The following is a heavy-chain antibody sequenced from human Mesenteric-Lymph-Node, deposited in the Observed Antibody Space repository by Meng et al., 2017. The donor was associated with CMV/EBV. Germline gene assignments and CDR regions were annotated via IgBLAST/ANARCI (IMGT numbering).Heavy chain of an antibody. Sequence: GESLKISCTASGFTFSIFVMNWVRQAPGKGLEWVSDISGNGDKTYYADSVKGRFTISRDNSKNTLYLQMNSLRAEDTAVYYCAKDKDFWSGLYIDYWGQGTLVTVSS. CDR2: ISGNGDKT. CDR1: GFTFSIFV. J-gene: IGHJ4*02. D-gene: IGHD3-3*01. V-gene: IGHV3-23*01. CDR3: AKDKDFWSGLYIDY.